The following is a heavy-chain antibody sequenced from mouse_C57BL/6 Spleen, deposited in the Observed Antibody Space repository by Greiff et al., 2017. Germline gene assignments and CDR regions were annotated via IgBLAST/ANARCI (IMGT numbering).Heavy chain of an antibody. CDR2: IYPGGGYT. D-gene: IGHD1-1*01. CDR3: ARYVITTGVATDYYAMDY. V-gene: IGHV1-63*01. J-gene: IGHJ4*01. Sequence: QVQLKQSGAELVRPGTSVKMSCKASGYTFTNYWIGWAKQRPGHGLEWIGDIYPGGGYTNYNEKFKGKATLTADKSSSTAYMQFSSLTSEDSAIYYCARYVITTGVATDYYAMDYWGQGTSVTVSS. CDR1: GYTFTNYW.